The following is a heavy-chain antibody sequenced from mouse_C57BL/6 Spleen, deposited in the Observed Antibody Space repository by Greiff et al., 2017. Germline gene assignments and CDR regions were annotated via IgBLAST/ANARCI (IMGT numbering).Heavy chain of an antibody. CDR1: GFTFSSYA. D-gene: IGHD3-2*02. Sequence: DVQLVESGGGLVKPGGSLKLSCAASGFTFSSYAMSWVRQTPEKRLEWVATISDGGSYTYYPDNVKGRFTISRDNAKNNLYLQMSHLKSEDTAMYYCARDQDDFYAMDYWGQGTSVTVSS. V-gene: IGHV5-4*01. J-gene: IGHJ4*01. CDR3: ARDQDDFYAMDY. CDR2: ISDGGSYT.